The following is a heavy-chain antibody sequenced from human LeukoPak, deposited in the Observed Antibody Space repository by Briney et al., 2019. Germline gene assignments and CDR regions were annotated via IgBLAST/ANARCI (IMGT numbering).Heavy chain of an antibody. CDR3: ASGLGYCSSTSCYNYYYYGMDV. CDR2: IKQDGSEK. Sequence: PGGSLRLSCAASGFTFSSYWMSWVRQAPGKGLEWVANIKQDGSEKYYVDSVKGRFTISRDNAKNSLYLQMNSLRAEDTAVYYCASGLGYCSSTSCYNYYYYGMDVWGKGTTVTVPS. CDR1: GFTFSSYW. J-gene: IGHJ6*04. D-gene: IGHD2-2*02. V-gene: IGHV3-7*03.